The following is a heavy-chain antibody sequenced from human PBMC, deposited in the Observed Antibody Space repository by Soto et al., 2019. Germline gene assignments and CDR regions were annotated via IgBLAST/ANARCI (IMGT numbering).Heavy chain of an antibody. CDR2: TKTKTDGGTA. CDR1: GCTFSNVW. Sequence: GGSLRLSWAASGCTFSNVWMSWVRQAPGKGLEWVGRTKTKTDGGTADFAAPVKGRFTISRDDSKNTLYLQMNSLKPEDTAVYYCPTLPFDYWGQGALVTVSS. CDR3: PTLPFDY. J-gene: IGHJ4*02. V-gene: IGHV3-15*01.